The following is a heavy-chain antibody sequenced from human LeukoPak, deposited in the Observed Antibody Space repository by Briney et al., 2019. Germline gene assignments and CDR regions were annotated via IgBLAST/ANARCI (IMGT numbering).Heavy chain of an antibody. J-gene: IGHJ4*02. V-gene: IGHV5-51*01. D-gene: IGHD2-2*01. CDR1: GYSFTTYW. CDR2: IYPGDPDT. Sequence: GESLKISCRGSGYSFTTYWFGWVRQLPGKGLEWMGIIYPGDPDTRYSPSFQGQVTMSADKSINTAYLQWSSLRASDTAMYYCARRQGCSSTSCPPDSWGQGTLVTVSS. CDR3: ARRQGCSSTSCPPDS.